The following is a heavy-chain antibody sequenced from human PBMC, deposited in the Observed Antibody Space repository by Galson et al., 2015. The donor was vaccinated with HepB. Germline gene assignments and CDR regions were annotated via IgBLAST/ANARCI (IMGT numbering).Heavy chain of an antibody. Sequence: SLRLSCAASGFSVSNNYMSWVRQAPGKGLEWVSVIYSGGNTKYADSVKGRFIISRDNSKNTLYLQMNSLRAEDTAVYYCVRFIGYNYGPFDYWGQGTLVTVSS. CDR3: VRFIGYNYGPFDY. J-gene: IGHJ4*02. CDR2: IYSGGNT. V-gene: IGHV3-66*01. CDR1: GFSVSNNY. D-gene: IGHD5-18*01.